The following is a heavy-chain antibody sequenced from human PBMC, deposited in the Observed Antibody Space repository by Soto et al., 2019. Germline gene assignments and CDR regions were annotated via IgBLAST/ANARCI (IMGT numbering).Heavy chain of an antibody. CDR1: GGSISSYY. J-gene: IGHJ4*02. V-gene: IGHV4-59*01. D-gene: IGHD5-18*01. CDR2: IYYSGST. Sequence: SETLSLTCTVSGGSISSYYWSWIRQPPGKGLEWIGYIYYSGSTNYNPSLKSRVTISVDTSKNQFSLKLSSVTAADTAVYYCARSRNSYGCRVDYWRRLTLVTV. CDR3: ARSRNSYGCRVDY.